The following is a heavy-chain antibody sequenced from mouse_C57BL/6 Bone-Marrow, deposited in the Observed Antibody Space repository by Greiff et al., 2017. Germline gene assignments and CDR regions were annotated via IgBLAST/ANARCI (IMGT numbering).Heavy chain of an antibody. V-gene: IGHV1-66*01. J-gene: IGHJ2*01. CDR1: GYSFTSYY. Sequence: QFQLQQSGPELVKPGASVKISCKASGYSFTSYYIHWVKQRPGQGLEWIGWIYPGSGNTKYNEKFKGKATLTADTSSSTAYMQLSSLTSEDSAVYYCARGPSPYYFDYWGQGTTLTVSS. CDR3: ARGPSPYYFDY. CDR2: IYPGSGNT.